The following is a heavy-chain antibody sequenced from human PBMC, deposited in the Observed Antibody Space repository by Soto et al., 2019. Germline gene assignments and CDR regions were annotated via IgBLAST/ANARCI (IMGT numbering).Heavy chain of an antibody. V-gene: IGHV1-18*01. CDR1: GYTFTSYG. Sequence: ASVKVSCKTSGYTFTSYGISWLRQAPGQGLEWMGWISAYNGNTNYAQKLQGRVTMTTEKARSTVDIELRGLRSDDTAVYYCAREPCGGDCYYYYYSGMDVWG. J-gene: IGHJ6*02. CDR2: ISAYNGNT. CDR3: AREPCGGDCYYYYYSGMDV. D-gene: IGHD2-21*02.